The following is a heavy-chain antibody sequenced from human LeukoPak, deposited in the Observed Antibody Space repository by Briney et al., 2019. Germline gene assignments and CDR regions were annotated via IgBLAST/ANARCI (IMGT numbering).Heavy chain of an antibody. Sequence: SETLSLTCTVSGGSISSGDYYWSWIRQPPGKGLEWIGYIYCSGSTYYNPSLKSRVTISVDTSKNQFSLKLSSVTAADTAVYYCAREPGIAAAGTTPYYYGMDVWGQGTTVTVSS. CDR1: GGSISSGDYY. D-gene: IGHD6-13*01. CDR3: AREPGIAAAGTTPYYYGMDV. CDR2: IYCSGST. V-gene: IGHV4-30-4*01. J-gene: IGHJ6*02.